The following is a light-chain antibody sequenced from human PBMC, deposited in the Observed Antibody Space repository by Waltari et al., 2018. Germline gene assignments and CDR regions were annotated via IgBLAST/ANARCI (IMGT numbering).Light chain of an antibody. Sequence: QSALTQPASVSGSPGQSITISCTGPSSDVGDYNYVSWYQQHPGKAPKILLYDVIKRPSGGSNRFSGPKSGNTASLTISGLQAEDEADYYCCSYAGSSTPVVSGGGTKLTVL. CDR1: SSDVGDYNY. V-gene: IGLV2-23*02. CDR3: CSYAGSSTPVV. J-gene: IGLJ2*01. CDR2: DVI.